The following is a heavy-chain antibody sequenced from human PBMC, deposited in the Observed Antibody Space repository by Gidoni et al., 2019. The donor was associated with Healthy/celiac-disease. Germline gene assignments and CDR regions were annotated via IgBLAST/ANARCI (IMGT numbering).Heavy chain of an antibody. V-gene: IGHV1-69*08. CDR3: ARAGRGGPAATRYYYGMDV. Sequence: QVQLVQSGAEVKKPGSSVMVSCQASGGTFSSYTIRWVRQAPGQGLAGMGRIIPILGRANYSQKFQGRVTITADKSTSTAYMELSSLRSEDTAVYYGARAGRGGPAATRYYYGMDVWGQGTTVTVSS. J-gene: IGHJ6*02. D-gene: IGHD2-2*01. CDR1: GGTFSSYT. CDR2: IIPILGRA.